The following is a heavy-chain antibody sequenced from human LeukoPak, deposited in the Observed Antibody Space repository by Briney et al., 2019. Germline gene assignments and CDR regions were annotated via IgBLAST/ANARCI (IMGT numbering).Heavy chain of an antibody. CDR1: GFTFSNYA. V-gene: IGHV3-30*04. CDR2: ISYDGINK. Sequence: PGGSQRLSCAASGFTFSNYAMHWVRQAPGKGLEWVAVISYDGINKYYADSVKGRFTISRDNSKNTLYLQMNSLRAEDTAVYYCAKDLSEAKLLWFGEPLDYWGQGTLVTVSS. CDR3: AKDLSEAKLLWFGEPLDY. J-gene: IGHJ4*02. D-gene: IGHD3-10*01.